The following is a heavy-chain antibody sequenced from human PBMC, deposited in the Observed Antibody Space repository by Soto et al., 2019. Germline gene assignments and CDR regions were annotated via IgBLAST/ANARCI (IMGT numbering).Heavy chain of an antibody. CDR1: GYTFASYA. CDR3: AGDPPQPDP. J-gene: IGHJ5*02. CDR2: ISAYNGNT. Sequence: QVQLVQSGAEVKKPGASVKVSCKASGYTFASYAISWMRQAPGQGLEWVGWISAYNGNTNYAQKLQGRVTMTTDTSTSTDDTALRSLRSDDTAVYYCAGDPPQPDPWGQGTLVTVSS. V-gene: IGHV1-18*01.